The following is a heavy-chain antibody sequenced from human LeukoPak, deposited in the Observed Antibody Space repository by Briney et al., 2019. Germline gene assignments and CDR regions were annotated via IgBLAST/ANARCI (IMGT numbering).Heavy chain of an antibody. J-gene: IGHJ3*02. V-gene: IGHV4-4*02. CDR1: GGSISSSNW. CDR2: IYHSGST. Sequence: SETLSLTCAVSGGSISSSNWWSWVRQPPGKGLGWIGEIYHSGSTNYNPSLESRVTISVDKSKNQFSLKLSSVTAADTAVYYCARVGIMYLQLPHSSNAFDIWGQGTMVTVSS. CDR3: ARVGIMYLQLPHSSNAFDI. D-gene: IGHD3-16*01.